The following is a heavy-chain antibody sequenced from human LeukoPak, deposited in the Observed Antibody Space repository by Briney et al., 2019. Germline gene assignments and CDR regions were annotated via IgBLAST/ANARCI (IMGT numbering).Heavy chain of an antibody. CDR1: GYSFTSHW. CDR3: ARQGDSSWLNKFDL. CDR2: IYPGDSDT. Sequence: GESLKISCKGSGYSFTSHWISWVRQTPGKGLEWIGIIYPGDSDTKYTPSFQGQVTISADKSIGTAYLQWSSLKASDTAICYCARQGDSSWLNKFDLWGQGTLVSVSS. D-gene: IGHD3-22*01. V-gene: IGHV5-51*01. J-gene: IGHJ5*02.